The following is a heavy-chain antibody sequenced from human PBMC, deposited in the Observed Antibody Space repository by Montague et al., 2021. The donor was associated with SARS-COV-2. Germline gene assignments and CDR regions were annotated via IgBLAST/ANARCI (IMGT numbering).Heavy chain of an antibody. V-gene: IGHV4-34*01. CDR2: INHRGNT. CDR1: GGSFSDYY. J-gene: IGHJ6*03. CDR3: ARGQSGSYSGGWVPVALFDFYHYMEL. D-gene: IGHD6-25*01. Sequence: SETLSLTCAVYGGSFSDYYWSWVRRPPGKGLEWIGDINHRGNTNVSPNLKSRVTISVDTSKNQFSLKLTSVTAADSAVYYCARGQSGSYSGGWVPVALFDFYHYMELWGRGTTVAVSS.